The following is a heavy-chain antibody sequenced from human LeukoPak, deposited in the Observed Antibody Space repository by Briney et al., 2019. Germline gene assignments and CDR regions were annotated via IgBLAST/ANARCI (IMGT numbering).Heavy chain of an antibody. CDR1: GGTSNTYA. Sequence: SVKVSCKASGGTSNTYAFNWVRQAPGQGLEWMGGIIRLFRTATYTQRFQDRLTVTTDESTTTAYMELSTLTSEDTAVYYCATSIWTDAGPAYYFNNWGHGTLVTVSS. CDR3: ATSIWTDAGPAYYFNN. J-gene: IGHJ4*01. CDR2: IIRLFRTA. V-gene: IGHV1-69*05. D-gene: IGHD3-16*01.